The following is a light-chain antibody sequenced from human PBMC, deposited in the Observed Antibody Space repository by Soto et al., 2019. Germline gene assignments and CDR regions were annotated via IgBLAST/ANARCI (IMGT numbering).Light chain of an antibody. CDR1: QSISSW. CDR3: QQYSTYRT. CDR2: KAS. Sequence: DIQMTQSPSTLSASVGDRVTITCRASQSISSWLAWYQQKPGKAPKLLIYKASSLESGVPSRFSGSGSGTKFTLTISSLQPDDFATYYCQQYSTYRTFGQGTKVDIK. J-gene: IGKJ1*01. V-gene: IGKV1-5*03.